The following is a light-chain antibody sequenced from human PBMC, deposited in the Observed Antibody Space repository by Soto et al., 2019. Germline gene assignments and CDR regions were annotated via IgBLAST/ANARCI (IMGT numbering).Light chain of an antibody. V-gene: IGKV3-15*01. J-gene: IGKJ5*01. CDR3: QQYKNWPPIT. Sequence: EIVMTQSPATLSVSPGARATLSCRASQSVSSNLAWYQQKPGQAPRLLIYGASTRATGIPARFSGSVSGTEFTLTISSLQSEDFAVYYCQQYKNWPPITFGQGTRLEIK. CDR1: QSVSSN. CDR2: GAS.